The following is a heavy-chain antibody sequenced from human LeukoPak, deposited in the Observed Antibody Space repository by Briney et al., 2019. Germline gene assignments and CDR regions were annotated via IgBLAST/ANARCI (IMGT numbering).Heavy chain of an antibody. V-gene: IGHV3-30-3*02. D-gene: IGHD3-10*01. CDR2: ISYGGSNK. CDR1: GFTFSSYA. Sequence: GRSLRLSCAASGFTFSSYAMHWVRQAPGKGLEWVAVISYGGSNKYYADSVKGRFTISRDNSKNTLYLQMNSLRAEDTAVYYCAKPYYYGSRSYMDYWGQGTLVTVSS. J-gene: IGHJ4*02. CDR3: AKPYYYGSRSYMDY.